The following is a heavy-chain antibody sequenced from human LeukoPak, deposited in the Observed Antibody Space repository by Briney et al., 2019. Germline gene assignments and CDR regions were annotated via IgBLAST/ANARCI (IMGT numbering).Heavy chain of an antibody. Sequence: GGSLRLSCAASGFTFSSYGMHWVRQAPGKGLEWVAFIRYDGSNKYYADSVKGRFTISRDNSKSTLYLQMNSLRAEDTAVYYCAPRSFIVVVPAAIGSDWGQGTLVTVSS. CDR1: GFTFSSYG. D-gene: IGHD2-2*01. V-gene: IGHV3-30*02. CDR3: APRSFIVVVPAAIGSD. CDR2: IRYDGSNK. J-gene: IGHJ4*02.